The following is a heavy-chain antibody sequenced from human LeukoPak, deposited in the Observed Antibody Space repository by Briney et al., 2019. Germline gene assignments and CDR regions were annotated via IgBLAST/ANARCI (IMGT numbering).Heavy chain of an antibody. CDR1: GYIFTDYY. CDR3: ATTVTSFFDY. Sequence: ASVKVSCKASGYIFTDYYMHWVRQAPGQGLEWMGRISPNSGGTNYAQRVQGRVTMTRDTSISTAYMELSRLRSDDTAVYYCATTVTSFFDYWGQGTLVTVSS. V-gene: IGHV1-2*06. CDR2: ISPNSGGT. J-gene: IGHJ4*02. D-gene: IGHD4-17*01.